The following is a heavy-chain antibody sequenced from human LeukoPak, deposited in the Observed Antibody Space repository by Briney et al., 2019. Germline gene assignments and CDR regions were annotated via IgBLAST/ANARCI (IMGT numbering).Heavy chain of an antibody. CDR3: ARPTYPAVTTYFFDY. D-gene: IGHD4-17*01. V-gene: IGHV3-30-3*01. J-gene: IGHJ4*02. CDR1: GFTFSDYA. CDR2: ISYYGFNE. Sequence: GGSLRLSCAASGFTFSDYALHWVRHAPGKGLEWMAVISYYGFNEYYADSVEGRFTIYRDNSTTTLYLKMNSLRVEATAVYYCARPTYPAVTTYFFDYWGQGTPVTVSS.